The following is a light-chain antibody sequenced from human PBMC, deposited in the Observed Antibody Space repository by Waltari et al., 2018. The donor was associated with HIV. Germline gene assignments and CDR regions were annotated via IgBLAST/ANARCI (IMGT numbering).Light chain of an antibody. Sequence: DMQMTQSPSSLSASVGDRVTVTCRASQSIGDHLNWFQQRPGKAPTLLIFGASSLHSGVPTRFSGSGSGTGFTLTIHSLQPEDFATYWCQQSYTSSYTFGQGTRLEIK. CDR2: GAS. J-gene: IGKJ2*01. CDR1: QSIGDH. V-gene: IGKV1-39*01. CDR3: QQSYTSSYT.